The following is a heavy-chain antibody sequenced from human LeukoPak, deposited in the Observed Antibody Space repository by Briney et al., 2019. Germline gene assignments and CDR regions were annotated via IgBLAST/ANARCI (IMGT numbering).Heavy chain of an antibody. CDR2: IYHSGNT. D-gene: IGHD4-23*01. J-gene: IGHJ4*02. V-gene: IGHV4-4*02. CDR1: GGPITSTRS. Sequence: SETLSGTCAVSGGPITSTRSWSWVRQPPGKGLEWIGEIYHSGNTNYNSSLKSRVTMSVDKSKNQFSLKLNSVTAADTAVYYCARNGGNSDVDDWSQRTRVTVSS. CDR3: ARNGGNSDVDD.